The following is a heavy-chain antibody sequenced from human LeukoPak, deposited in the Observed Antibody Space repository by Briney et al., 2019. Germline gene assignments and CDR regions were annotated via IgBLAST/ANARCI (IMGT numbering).Heavy chain of an antibody. V-gene: IGHV4-38-2*01. CDR3: ARGEYYDNSGYLYY. J-gene: IGHJ4*02. Sequence: PSETLSLTCAVSGYSISSGYYWGWIRQPPGKGLEWIGSIYHSGSTYYNPSLKSRVTISVDTSKNQFSLKLSSVTAADTAVYYCARGEYYDNSGYLYYWGQGTLVTVSS. CDR1: GYSISSGYY. CDR2: IYHSGST. D-gene: IGHD3-22*01.